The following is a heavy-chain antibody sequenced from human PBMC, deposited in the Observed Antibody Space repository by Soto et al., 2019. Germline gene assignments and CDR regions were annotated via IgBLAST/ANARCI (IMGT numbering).Heavy chain of an antibody. CDR1: GYTFTSYG. Sequence: QVQLVQSGAEVKKPGASVKVSCKASGYTFTSYGISWVRQAPGQGLEWMGWISAYNGNTNYAQKLQGRVTMTTDTSTSTAYMELRSLRADDTAVYYCARESPDIVVVPAAVHYFDYWGQGTLVTVSS. V-gene: IGHV1-18*01. D-gene: IGHD2-2*01. CDR3: ARESPDIVVVPAAVHYFDY. J-gene: IGHJ4*02. CDR2: ISAYNGNT.